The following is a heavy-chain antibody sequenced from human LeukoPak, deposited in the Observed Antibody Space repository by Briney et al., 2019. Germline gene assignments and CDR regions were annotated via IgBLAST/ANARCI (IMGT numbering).Heavy chain of an antibody. V-gene: IGHV3-9*01. D-gene: IGHD1-26*01. CDR1: GFKFNGYA. Sequence: GGSLRLSCVASGFKFNGYAMHWLRQAPGKGLEWVSGLSWHSGCIGYADSVKGRFIISRDNAKNSLYLEINSLRPEDSALYYCAKETKVGENLYYFDYWGRGTLVTVSS. J-gene: IGHJ4*02. CDR2: LSWHSGCI. CDR3: AKETKVGENLYYFDY.